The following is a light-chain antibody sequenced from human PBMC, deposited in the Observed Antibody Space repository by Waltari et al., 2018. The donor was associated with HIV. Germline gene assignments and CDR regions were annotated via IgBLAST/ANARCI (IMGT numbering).Light chain of an antibody. Sequence: DIQMTQFPSSLSASVGDRVTISCRASQSISRYINWYQEKPGKAPELLSYAASTLQSGVPSRFSASGSETDFTLTISSLQPEDCATYYCQQSYSLPRTFGQGTKLEIK. V-gene: IGKV1-39*01. CDR3: QQSYSLPRT. CDR2: AAS. CDR1: QSISRY. J-gene: IGKJ2*01.